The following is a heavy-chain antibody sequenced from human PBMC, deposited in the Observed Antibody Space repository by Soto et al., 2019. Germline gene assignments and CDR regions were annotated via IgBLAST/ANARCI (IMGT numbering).Heavy chain of an antibody. CDR1: GLTFSNAE. CDR3: TTSGGGSGWSF. V-gene: IGHV3-15*07. CDR2: IRGKGDGGAT. Sequence: EVQLVESGGGLVKPGGSLRLSCAASGLTFSNAEMTWVRPAPGKGLEWVGRIRGKGDGGATDYAAPVKYRFIILRDDSDNMVYLQMNSLKTEDTAVYYCTTSGGGSGWSFWGQGTLVTVSS. D-gene: IGHD6-19*01. J-gene: IGHJ4*02.